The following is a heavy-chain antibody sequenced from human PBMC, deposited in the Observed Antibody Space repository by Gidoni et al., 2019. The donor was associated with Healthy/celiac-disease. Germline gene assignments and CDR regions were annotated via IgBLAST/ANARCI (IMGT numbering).Heavy chain of an antibody. V-gene: IGHV3-23*01. Sequence: EVQVLESGGGLVQPGGSLRDAWAGSGFTCSSYDMSWVRQAPGKGLEWVSAISGSGGSTYYADSVKCRFTISRDNSKNTLYLQMNSLRAEDTAVYYCAKDPKQWPSDYWGQGTLVTVSS. CDR3: AKDPKQWPSDY. CDR2: ISGSGGST. J-gene: IGHJ4*02. D-gene: IGHD6-19*01. CDR1: GFTCSSYD.